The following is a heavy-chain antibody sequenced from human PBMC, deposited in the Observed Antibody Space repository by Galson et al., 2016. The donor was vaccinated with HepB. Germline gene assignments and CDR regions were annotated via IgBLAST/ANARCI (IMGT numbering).Heavy chain of an antibody. CDR2: IDSSGKKT. V-gene: IGHV3-21*03. CDR3: ARDLYSYGYFYGLDV. CDR1: RISFSSHS. D-gene: IGHD5-18*01. Sequence: SLRLSCAASRISFSSHSMDWVRQAPGKGLEWISYIDSSGKKTHYADSVKGRFTISRDNAKEPLYLQMSSLRGEDTAIYYCARDLYSYGYFYGLDVWGQGTTVTVSS. J-gene: IGHJ6*02.